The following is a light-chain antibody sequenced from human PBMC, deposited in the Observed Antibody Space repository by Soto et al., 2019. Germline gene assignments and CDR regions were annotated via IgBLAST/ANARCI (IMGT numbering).Light chain of an antibody. V-gene: IGLV2-14*01. J-gene: IGLJ2*01. CDR3: SSYTTSTTRII. CDR2: EVS. Sequence: QSVLTPPASVSGSPGQSSTSCCTGSRSDVGGYNHVSWYQQHPGKAPTLMIYEVSNRPSGVSNRSSGSKSGNTASLTISGLQAEDEADYYCSSYTTSTTRIIFGGGTKATVL. CDR1: RSDVGGYNH.